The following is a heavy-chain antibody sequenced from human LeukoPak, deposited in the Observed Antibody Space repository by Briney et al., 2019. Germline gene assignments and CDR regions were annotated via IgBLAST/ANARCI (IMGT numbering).Heavy chain of an antibody. Sequence: SQTLSLTCTVSGGSISSGGYYWSWLRQHPGKGLEWIGYIYHSGSTYYNPSLKSRVTISVDTSKNQFSLKLSSVTAADTAVYYCARVPAWVTPGWYFDLWGRGTLVTVSS. J-gene: IGHJ2*01. D-gene: IGHD5-18*01. CDR1: GGSISSGGYY. CDR2: IYHSGST. CDR3: ARVPAWVTPGWYFDL. V-gene: IGHV4-31*03.